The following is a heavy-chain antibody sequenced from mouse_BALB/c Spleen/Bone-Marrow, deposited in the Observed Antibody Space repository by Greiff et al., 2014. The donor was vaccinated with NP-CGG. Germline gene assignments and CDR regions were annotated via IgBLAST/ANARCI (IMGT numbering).Heavy chain of an antibody. Sequence: DVKLQESGTVLARPGASVKMSCKASGYTFTSYWMHWVKQRPGQGLEWIGAIYPGNSDTSYNQKFKGKAKLTAVASTSTAYMELSSLTNEVSAVYYCTRYYYRFSAWFAYWGQGTLVTVSA. CDR2: IYPGNSDT. CDR1: GYTFTSYW. D-gene: IGHD2-14*01. CDR3: TRYYYRFSAWFAY. V-gene: IGHV1-5*01. J-gene: IGHJ3*01.